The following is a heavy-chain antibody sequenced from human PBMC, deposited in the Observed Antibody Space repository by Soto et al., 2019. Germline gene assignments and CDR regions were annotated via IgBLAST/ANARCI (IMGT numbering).Heavy chain of an antibody. CDR3: ASKSGYCSGGSCSDWYFDL. D-gene: IGHD2-15*01. Sequence: EVQLVESGGGLVKPGGSLRLSCAASGFTFSSYSMNWVRQAPGKGLEWVSSISSSSSYIYYADSVKGRFTISRDNAKNSLYLQMNSLRAEDTAVYYCASKSGYCSGGSCSDWYFDLWGRGTLVTVSS. CDR2: ISSSSSYI. CDR1: GFTFSSYS. V-gene: IGHV3-21*01. J-gene: IGHJ2*01.